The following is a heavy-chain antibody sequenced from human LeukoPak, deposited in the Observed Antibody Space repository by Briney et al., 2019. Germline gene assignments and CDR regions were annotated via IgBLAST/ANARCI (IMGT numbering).Heavy chain of an antibody. CDR3: ARARIAVAGSFDY. Sequence: SVKVSCKASGGTFSSYAISWVRQAPGQGLEWMGRIIPILGIANYAQKFQGRVTITADKSTSTAYMELSSLRSEDTAVYYRARARIAVAGSFDYWGQGTLVTVSS. V-gene: IGHV1-69*04. CDR2: IIPILGIA. CDR1: GGTFSSYA. D-gene: IGHD6-19*01. J-gene: IGHJ4*02.